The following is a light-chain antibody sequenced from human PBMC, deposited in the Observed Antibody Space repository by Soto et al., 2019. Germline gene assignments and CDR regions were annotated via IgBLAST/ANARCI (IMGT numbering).Light chain of an antibody. J-gene: IGLJ2*01. Sequence: QSVLTQPASVSGSPGQSITISCTGTSSDVGGYKYVSWYQQHPGKAPKLMIYEVSYRPSGVSNRFPGSKSGNTASLTISGLQAEDEAHYYCSSYTSSSTLLFGGGTKLTVL. CDR3: SSYTSSSTLL. V-gene: IGLV2-14*01. CDR2: EVS. CDR1: SSDVGGYKY.